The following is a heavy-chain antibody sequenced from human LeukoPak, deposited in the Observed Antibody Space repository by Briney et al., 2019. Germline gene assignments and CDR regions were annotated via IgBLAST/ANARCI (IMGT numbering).Heavy chain of an antibody. D-gene: IGHD5-24*01. CDR1: GFTFSSYN. V-gene: IGHV3-7*01. Sequence: GGSLRLSCAASGFTFSSYNMNWVRQAPGKGLEWVANIKQDRSETYYVDSVKGRFTISRDNAKNSLYLQMNSLRVEDTAVYYCVREARERGGFDYWGQGALVTVSS. CDR3: VREARERGGFDY. CDR2: IKQDRSET. J-gene: IGHJ4*02.